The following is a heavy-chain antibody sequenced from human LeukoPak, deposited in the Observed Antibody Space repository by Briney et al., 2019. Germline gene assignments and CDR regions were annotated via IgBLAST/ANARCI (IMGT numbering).Heavy chain of an antibody. D-gene: IGHD1-26*01. Sequence: GGSLRLSCAASGFTFSSYGVHWVRQAPGKGLEWVAVISYDGSNKYYADSVKGRFTISRDNSKNTLYLQMNSLRAEDTAVYYCAKDLGVGATRTDLCLDYWGQGTLVTVSS. CDR3: AKDLGVGATRTDLCLDY. CDR2: ISYDGSNK. V-gene: IGHV3-30*18. J-gene: IGHJ4*02. CDR1: GFTFSSYG.